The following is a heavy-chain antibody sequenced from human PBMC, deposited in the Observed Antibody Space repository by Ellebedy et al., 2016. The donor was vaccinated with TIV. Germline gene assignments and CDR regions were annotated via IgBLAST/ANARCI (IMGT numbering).Heavy chain of an antibody. CDR1: GYTFTGYY. V-gene: IGHV1-2*04. J-gene: IGHJ6*02. Sequence: ASVKVSXKASGYTFTGYYMHWVRQAPGQGLEWMGWINPNSGGTNYAQKFQGWVTMTRDTSISTAYMELSRLRSDDTAVYYCARGVVPAATNPNYGMDVWGQGTTVTVSS. D-gene: IGHD2-2*01. CDR3: ARGVVPAATNPNYGMDV. CDR2: INPNSGGT.